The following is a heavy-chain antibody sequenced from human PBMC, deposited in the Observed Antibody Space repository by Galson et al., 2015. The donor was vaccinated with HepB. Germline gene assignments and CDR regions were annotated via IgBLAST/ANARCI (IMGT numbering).Heavy chain of an antibody. CDR2: IWYDGSNK. Sequence: SLRLSCAASGFTFSSYGMHWVRQAPGKGLEWVAVIWYDGSNKYYADSVKGRLTISRDNSKNTLYLQMNSLRAEDTAVYYCARDPEYPRRGFDYWGQGTLVTVSS. CDR3: ARDPEYPRRGFDY. CDR1: GFTFSSYG. J-gene: IGHJ4*02. V-gene: IGHV3-33*01. D-gene: IGHD2/OR15-2a*01.